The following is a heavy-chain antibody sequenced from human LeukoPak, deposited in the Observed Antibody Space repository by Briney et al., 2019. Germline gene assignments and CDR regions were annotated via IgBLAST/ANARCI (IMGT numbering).Heavy chain of an antibody. CDR3: AKGAYDYVEIAYFDY. J-gene: IGHJ4*02. V-gene: IGHV3-23*01. CDR2: IIGSSGST. D-gene: IGHD5-12*01. CDR1: GFSFSNYA. Sequence: PGGSLRLSCVASGFSFSNYAMNWVRQAPGKGVEWVSLIIGSSGSTFYADSVKGRFTISRDKSKNTLYLQMNSLRAEDTAVYYCAKGAYDYVEIAYFDYWGQGSLVTVSS.